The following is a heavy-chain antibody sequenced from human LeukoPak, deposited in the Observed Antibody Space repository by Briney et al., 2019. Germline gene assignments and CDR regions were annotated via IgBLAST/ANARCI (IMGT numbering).Heavy chain of an antibody. Sequence: GESLKISCKASGYIFSSYWIGWVRQMPGKGLEWMGIIYPADSDTRYSPSFQGQVTISADKSISTAYLQWSGLKASDTAMYYCARKGLGSQVPRGMDVWGQGTTVTVSS. D-gene: IGHD3-10*01. V-gene: IGHV5-51*01. CDR2: IYPADSDT. CDR3: ARKGLGSQVPRGMDV. CDR1: GYIFSSYW. J-gene: IGHJ6*02.